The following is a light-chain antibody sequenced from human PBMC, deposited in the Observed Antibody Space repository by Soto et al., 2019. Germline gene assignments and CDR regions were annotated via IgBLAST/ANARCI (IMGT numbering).Light chain of an antibody. CDR1: SSDIGAYDY. CDR3: SSYSGISHWV. Sequence: QSAPTQPASVSGSPGQSITISCTGTSSDIGAYDYVSWYQQHPGKAPKLMIYKVTSRPSGVSIRFSGSKSGRAASLTISGLQAEDEADYYCSSYSGISHWVFGGGTKVTVL. CDR2: KVT. J-gene: IGLJ3*02. V-gene: IGLV2-14*01.